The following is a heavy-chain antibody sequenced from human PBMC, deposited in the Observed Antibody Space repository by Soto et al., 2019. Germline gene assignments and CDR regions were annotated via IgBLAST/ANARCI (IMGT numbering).Heavy chain of an antibody. J-gene: IGHJ4*02. CDR3: AKDPRERPANQFDY. CDR2: ISGSGGST. D-gene: IGHD1-26*01. V-gene: IGHV3-23*01. Sequence: GSLRLSCAASGFTFSSYAMSWVRQAPGKGLEWVSAISGSGGSTYYADSVKGRFTISRDNSKNTLCLQMNSLRAEDTAVYYCAKDPRERPANQFDYWGQGTLVTVSS. CDR1: GFTFSSYA.